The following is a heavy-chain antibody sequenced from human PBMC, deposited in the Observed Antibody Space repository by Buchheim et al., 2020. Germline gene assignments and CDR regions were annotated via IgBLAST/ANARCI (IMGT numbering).Heavy chain of an antibody. J-gene: IGHJ4*02. V-gene: IGHV3-23*01. CDR1: GFTFNTYP. CDR2: IPGNGVTT. Sequence: EVQLLESGGGLVQPGGSLRLSCAASGFTFNTYPMSWVRQAPGKGLEWVSTIPGNGVTTDYADSVKGRFTISRDTSKNTLYLLMNRLSGEGTDVYYCANDMLDVVATGRAHDYWGQGTL. CDR3: ANDMLDVVATGRAHDY. D-gene: IGHD5-12*01.